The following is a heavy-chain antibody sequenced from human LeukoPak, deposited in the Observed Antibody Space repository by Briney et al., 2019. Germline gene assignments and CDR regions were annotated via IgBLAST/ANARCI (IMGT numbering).Heavy chain of an antibody. Sequence: ETSETLSLTCAVYGGSFRGYYWSWMRQPPGKGLEWIGEINHSGSTNYNPSLKSRVTISVDTSKNQFSLKLSSVTAADTAVYYCAGWPAGVRYYYYGMDVWGKGTTVTVSS. CDR2: INHSGST. V-gene: IGHV4-34*01. D-gene: IGHD1-14*01. J-gene: IGHJ6*04. CDR3: AGWPAGVRYYYYGMDV. CDR1: GGSFRGYY.